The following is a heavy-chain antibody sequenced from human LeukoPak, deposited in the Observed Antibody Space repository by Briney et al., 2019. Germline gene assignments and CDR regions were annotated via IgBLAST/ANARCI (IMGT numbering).Heavy chain of an antibody. CDR2: IYYSGST. V-gene: IGHV4-39*01. CDR1: GGSISSSSYY. J-gene: IGHJ3*02. CDR3: ARHVETILALGVVYAFDI. D-gene: IGHD2-15*01. Sequence: SETLSLTCTVSGGSISSSSYYWGWIRQPPGKGLEWIGSIYYSGSTYYNPSLKSRVTISVDTSKNQFSLKLSSVTAADTAVYYCARHVETILALGVVYAFDIWGQGTMVTVSS.